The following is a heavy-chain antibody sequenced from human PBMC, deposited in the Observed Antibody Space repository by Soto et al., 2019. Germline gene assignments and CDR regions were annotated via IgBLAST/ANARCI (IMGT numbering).Heavy chain of an antibody. CDR3: AREPVGPDYAMDV. D-gene: IGHD1-26*01. CDR2: LGFDGGGR. Sequence: GGSLRLSCAASGFTFSSYGMHWVRQTPGKGLEWVAVLGFDGGGRYYADSVKGRFTISRDNSKNRLDLQMDSLRVEDTALYYCAREPVGPDYAMDVWGQGTTVTVS. V-gene: IGHV3-33*01. J-gene: IGHJ6*02. CDR1: GFTFSSYG.